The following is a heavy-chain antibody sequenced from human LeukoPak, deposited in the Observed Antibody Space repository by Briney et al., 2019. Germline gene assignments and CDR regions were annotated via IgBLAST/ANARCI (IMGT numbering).Heavy chain of an antibody. J-gene: IGHJ3*02. CDR2: IYYSGTT. Sequence: SGTLSLTCTVSGGSISSGGYYWSWIRQHPGKGLEWIGYIYYSGTTSYNPSLKSRVTISVDTSKNQFSLKLSSVTAADTAVYYCARGGYYGSGVDAFDIWGQGTMVTVSS. V-gene: IGHV4-31*03. D-gene: IGHD3-10*01. CDR1: GGSISSGGYY. CDR3: ARGGYYGSGVDAFDI.